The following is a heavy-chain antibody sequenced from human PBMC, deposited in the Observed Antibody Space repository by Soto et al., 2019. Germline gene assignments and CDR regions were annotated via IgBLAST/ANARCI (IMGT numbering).Heavy chain of an antibody. D-gene: IGHD2-15*01. V-gene: IGHV1-24*01. CDR1: GYTLTELS. Sequence: ASVKVSCKVSGYTLTELSMHWVRQAPGKGLEWMGGFDPEDGETIYAQKFQGRVTMTEDTSTDTAYMELSSLRSEDTAVYYCATGALGYCSGGSCYYYYYMDVWGKGTTVTVSS. J-gene: IGHJ6*03. CDR3: ATGALGYCSGGSCYYYYYMDV. CDR2: FDPEDGET.